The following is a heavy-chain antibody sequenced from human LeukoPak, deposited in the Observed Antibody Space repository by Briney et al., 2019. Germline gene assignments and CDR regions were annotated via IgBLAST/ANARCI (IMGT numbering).Heavy chain of an antibody. J-gene: IGHJ4*02. Sequence: GGSLRLSCAASGFTFSTYALHWVRQVPGKGLEYVSAISSIGGTTYYANSVKGRFTISRDNSKNTLYLQMGSLKPEDTAVYYCARDLGYCSGGTCWGQGTLVTVSS. CDR3: ARDLGYCSGGTC. CDR2: ISSIGGTT. D-gene: IGHD2-15*01. CDR1: GFTFSTYA. V-gene: IGHV3-64*01.